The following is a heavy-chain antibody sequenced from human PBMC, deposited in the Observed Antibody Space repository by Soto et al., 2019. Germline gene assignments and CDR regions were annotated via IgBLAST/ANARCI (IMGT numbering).Heavy chain of an antibody. D-gene: IGHD3-22*01. CDR1: GYTFTSYG. Sequence: QVQLVQSGAEVKKPGASVKVSCKASGYTFTSYGISGVRQAPGQGLEWMGWISAYNGNTNYAQKLQGRVTMTTDTSTSTAYMELRSLRSDDTAVYYCARDLSIVVAPYYFDYWGQGTLVTVSS. J-gene: IGHJ4*02. CDR3: ARDLSIVVAPYYFDY. CDR2: ISAYNGNT. V-gene: IGHV1-18*01.